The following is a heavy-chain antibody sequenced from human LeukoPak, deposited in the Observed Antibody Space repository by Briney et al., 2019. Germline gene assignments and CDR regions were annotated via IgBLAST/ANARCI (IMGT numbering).Heavy chain of an antibody. D-gene: IGHD6-19*01. CDR3: SKVGPFGDRAQKIAVDIDY. J-gene: IGHJ4*02. CDR1: GFTVSNID. CDR2: IHSGGIT. Sequence: GGSLRLSCAASGFTVSNIDMSWVRQAPGTGLEWVSFIHSGGITHYADPVKGRFTLSRDKSRNTLYLQMNNLRAAETAVYYCSKVGPFGDRAQKIAVDIDYWRQGCLVTVSS. V-gene: IGHV3-53*01.